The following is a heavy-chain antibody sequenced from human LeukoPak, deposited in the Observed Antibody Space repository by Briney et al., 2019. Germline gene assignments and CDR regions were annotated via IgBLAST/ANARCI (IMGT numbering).Heavy chain of an antibody. CDR2: IDPSDSYT. CDR1: GYSFTNYW. CDR3: ATGASKVTTDFANY. Sequence: GESLTISCKGSGYSFTNYWISWVRQTPGKGLEWMGRIDPSDSYTKYSPSFEGHVTISVDKSISTAFLQWNSLKASDSAMYYCATGASKVTTDFANYWGQGTQVAVSS. V-gene: IGHV5-10-1*01. J-gene: IGHJ4*02. D-gene: IGHD4-17*01.